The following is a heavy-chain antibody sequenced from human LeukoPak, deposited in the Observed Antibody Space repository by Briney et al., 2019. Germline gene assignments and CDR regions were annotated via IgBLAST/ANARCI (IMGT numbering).Heavy chain of an antibody. D-gene: IGHD1-26*01. V-gene: IGHV3-23*01. CDR3: AKVGATTYYFDY. Sequence: GGSLRLSCAASGFTFGSYGMHWVRQAPGKGLEWVSAISGSGGSTYYADSVKGRFTISRDNSKNTLYLQMNSLRAEDTAVYYCAKVGATTYYFDYWGQGTLVTVSS. CDR1: GFTFGSYG. J-gene: IGHJ4*02. CDR2: ISGSGGST.